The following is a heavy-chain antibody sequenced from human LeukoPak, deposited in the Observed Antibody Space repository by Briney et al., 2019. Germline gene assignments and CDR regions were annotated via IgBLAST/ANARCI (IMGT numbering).Heavy chain of an antibody. D-gene: IGHD5-18*01. CDR2: ISSSSSYI. CDR1: GFTFSSYA. Sequence: GGSLRLSCAASGFTFSSYAMSWVRQAPGKGLEWVSSISSSSSYIYYADSVKGRFTISRDNAKNSLYLQMNSLRAEDTAVYYCAREYSYGYFDYWGQGTLVTVSS. V-gene: IGHV3-21*01. CDR3: AREYSYGYFDY. J-gene: IGHJ4*02.